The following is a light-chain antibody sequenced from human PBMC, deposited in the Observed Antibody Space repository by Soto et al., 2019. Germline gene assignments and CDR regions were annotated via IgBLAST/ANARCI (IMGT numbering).Light chain of an antibody. CDR3: QQYNSYSWVT. J-gene: IGKJ3*01. Sequence: DIPMTQSPSTLSASVGDRVTITCRASQNVGSWLAWYQQKPGKAPKLLIYQASSLESGVPSRFSGSGSGTEFSLTISGLQPDDFATYYCQQYNSYSWVTFGPGTKVDIK. V-gene: IGKV1-5*03. CDR2: QAS. CDR1: QNVGSW.